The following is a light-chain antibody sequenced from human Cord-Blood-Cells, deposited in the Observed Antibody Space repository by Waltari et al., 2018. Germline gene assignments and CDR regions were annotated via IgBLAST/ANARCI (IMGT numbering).Light chain of an antibody. Sequence: EIVLTQSPATLSLSPGERATLPCRASQSVSSYLAWYQQKPGQAPRLLIYDASNRATGIPARFSGSGSGTDLTLTISSLEPEDFAVYYCQQRSNWLTFGGGTKVEIK. CDR1: QSVSSY. J-gene: IGKJ4*01. CDR3: QQRSNWLT. CDR2: DAS. V-gene: IGKV3-11*01.